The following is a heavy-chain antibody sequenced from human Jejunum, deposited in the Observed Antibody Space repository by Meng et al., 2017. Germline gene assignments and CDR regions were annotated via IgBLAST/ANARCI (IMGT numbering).Heavy chain of an antibody. Sequence: QLPLEGSGPGLVKPSGTLSLTGAVSGGSISTAGYYWGWIRQSPGKGLEWIGSIFYSGTTYYNPSLKSRVTISIDTSKNQFSLKMNSVTAADTAVYYCARDTAGFGPWGQGTLVTVSS. V-gene: IGHV4-39*07. CDR1: GGSISTAGYY. CDR2: IFYSGTT. D-gene: IGHD6-13*01. CDR3: ARDTAGFGP. J-gene: IGHJ5*02.